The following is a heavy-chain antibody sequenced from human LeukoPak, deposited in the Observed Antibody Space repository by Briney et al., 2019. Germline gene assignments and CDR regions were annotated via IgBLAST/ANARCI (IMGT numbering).Heavy chain of an antibody. CDR2: INPDGSTT. V-gene: IGHV3-74*01. D-gene: IGHD3-22*01. Sequence: GGSLRLSCAASGFTFSNYWMHWVRQDPGKGLVWVSFINPDGSTTNYADSVKGRFAISRDNAKNALYLQMNSLRAEDTAVYYCARDLSSGYYWGPADYWGQGTLVTVSS. J-gene: IGHJ4*02. CDR1: GFTFSNYW. CDR3: ARDLSSGYYWGPADY.